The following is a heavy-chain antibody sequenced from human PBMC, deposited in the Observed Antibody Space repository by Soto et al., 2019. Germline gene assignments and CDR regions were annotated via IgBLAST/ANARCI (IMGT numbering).Heavy chain of an antibody. CDR2: VYPGDSDT. J-gene: IGHJ6*02. V-gene: IGHV5-51*01. D-gene: IGHD3-10*01. CDR1: GYSFSTYW. CDR3: ARPDITMVRGIIKGLYSGMGV. Sequence: GESLKISCKGSGYSFSTYWTGWVRQMPGKGLEWMGIVYPGDSDTRYSPSFQGQVTISADKSISTAFLQWSSLKASDTAVYYCARPDITMVRGIIKGLYSGMGVWGQGTTVTVSS.